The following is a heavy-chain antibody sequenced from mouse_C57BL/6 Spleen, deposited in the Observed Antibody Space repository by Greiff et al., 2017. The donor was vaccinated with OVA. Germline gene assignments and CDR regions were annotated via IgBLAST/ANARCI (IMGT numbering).Heavy chain of an antibody. CDR3: ARGDGYYYFDY. J-gene: IGHJ2*01. CDR1: GYTFTDYN. V-gene: IGHV1-18*01. D-gene: IGHD2-3*01. Sequence: VQLQQSGPELVKPGASVKIPCKASGYTFTDYNMDWVTQSHGKSLEWIGDINPNNGGTIYNQKFKGKATLTVDKSSSTAYMELRSLTSEDTAVYYCARGDGYYYFDYWGQGTTLTVSS. CDR2: INPNNGGT.